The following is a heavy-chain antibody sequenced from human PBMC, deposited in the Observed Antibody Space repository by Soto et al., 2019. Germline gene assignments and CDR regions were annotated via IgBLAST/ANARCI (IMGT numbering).Heavy chain of an antibody. CDR2: IYYSGST. CDR1: GFPFSTNW. V-gene: IGHV4-39*01. J-gene: IGHJ4*02. D-gene: IGHD5-12*01. CDR3: ARVEMATIGLTG. Sequence: PGGSLRLSCAASGFPFSTNWMHWIRQPPGKGLEWIGSIYYSGSTYYNPSLKSRVTISVDTSKNQFSLKLSSVTAADTAVYYCARVEMATIGLTGWGQGTLVTVSS.